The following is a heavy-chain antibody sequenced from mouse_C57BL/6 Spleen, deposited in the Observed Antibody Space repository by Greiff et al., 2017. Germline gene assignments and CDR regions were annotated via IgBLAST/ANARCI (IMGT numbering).Heavy chain of an antibody. CDR3: AGGYDYDDAMDY. D-gene: IGHD2-4*01. CDR2: INPNNGGT. CDR1: GYTFTDSY. V-gene: IGHV1-26*01. Sequence: EVQLQQSGPELVKPGASVKISCKASGYTFTDSYMNWVKQSHGKSLEWIGDINPNNGGTSYNQKLKGKAPLTVDKSSSTAYMELRSLTSEDSAVSYCAGGYDYDDAMDYWGQGTSVTVSS. J-gene: IGHJ4*01.